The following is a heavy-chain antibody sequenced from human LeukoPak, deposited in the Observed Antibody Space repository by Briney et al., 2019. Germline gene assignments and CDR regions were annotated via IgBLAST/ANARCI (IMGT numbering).Heavy chain of an antibody. Sequence: SETLSLTCTVSGGSISSSSYYWGWIRKPPGKGLEWIGSIYYSGSTYYNPSLKSRVTISVDKSRNQFSLKLTSVTAADTAVYYCAQEYYSGSGSYGEYFQHWGQGTLVIVSS. J-gene: IGHJ1*01. CDR1: GGSISSSSYY. CDR3: AQEYYSGSGSYGEYFQH. V-gene: IGHV4-39*07. CDR2: IYYSGST. D-gene: IGHD3-10*01.